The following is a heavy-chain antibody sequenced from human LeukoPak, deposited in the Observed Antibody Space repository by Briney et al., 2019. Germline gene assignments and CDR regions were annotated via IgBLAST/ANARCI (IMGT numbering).Heavy chain of an antibody. Sequence: GSLRLSCAASGFTFSSYWMSWIRQPPGKGLEWIGEINHSGSTNYNPSLKSRVTISVDTSKNQFSLKLSSVTAADTAVYYCARGLNYYDSSGYATGYYFDYWGQGTLVTVSS. D-gene: IGHD3-22*01. J-gene: IGHJ4*02. CDR3: ARGLNYYDSSGYATGYYFDY. V-gene: IGHV4-34*01. CDR2: INHSGST. CDR1: GFTFSSYW.